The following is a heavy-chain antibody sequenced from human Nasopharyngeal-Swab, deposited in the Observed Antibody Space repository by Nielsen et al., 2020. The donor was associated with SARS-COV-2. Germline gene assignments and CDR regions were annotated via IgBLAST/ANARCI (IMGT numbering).Heavy chain of an antibody. CDR1: GFTFSDYY. D-gene: IGHD2-15*01. V-gene: IGHV3-11*01. CDR3: ASPYPYCSGGSCYTGRYYYGMDV. CDR2: ISSSGSTI. Sequence: GGSLRLSCAASGFTFSDYYMSWIRQAPGKGLEWVSYISSSGSTIYYADSVKGRFTISRDNAKNSLYLQMNSLRAEDTAVYYCASPYPYCSGGSCYTGRYYYGMDVWGQGTTVTVSS. J-gene: IGHJ6*02.